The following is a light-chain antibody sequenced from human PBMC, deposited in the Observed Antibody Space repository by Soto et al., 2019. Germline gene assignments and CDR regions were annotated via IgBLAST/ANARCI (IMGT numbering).Light chain of an antibody. V-gene: IGLV2-14*01. CDR2: EVS. J-gene: IGLJ1*01. CDR3: SSYTSSSTLV. CDR1: SSDVGGYNY. Sequence: QSVLNKPASVSGSPGQSITISCTGTSSDVGGYNYVSWYQQHPGKAPKLMIYEVSNRPSGVSNRFSGSKSGNTASLTISGLQAEDEADYYCSSYTSSSTLVFGTGTKVTVL.